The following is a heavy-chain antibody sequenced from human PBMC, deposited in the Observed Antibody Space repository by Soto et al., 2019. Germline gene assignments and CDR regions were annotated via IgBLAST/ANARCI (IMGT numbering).Heavy chain of an antibody. V-gene: IGHV4-59*01. Sequence: SETLSLTCTVSGGSISNYYWSWIRQPPGKGLEWVGYTLYNGDTKYNPSLKSRVIISVDTSKNQFSLRMSSVTAADSAVYYCGRDLGYYYDSSGSLAFDIWGQGTMVTVSS. CDR3: GRDLGYYYDSSGSLAFDI. CDR1: GGSISNYY. CDR2: TLYNGDT. J-gene: IGHJ3*02. D-gene: IGHD3-22*01.